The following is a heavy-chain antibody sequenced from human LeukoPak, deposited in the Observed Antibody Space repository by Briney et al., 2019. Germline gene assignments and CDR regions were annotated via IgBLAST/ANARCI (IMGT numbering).Heavy chain of an antibody. D-gene: IGHD2-21*02. V-gene: IGHV3-7*05. Sequence: GGSLRLSCVASGFTFSRHWMTWVRQAPGKGLEWVANIKEDGSVMSYVDSVEGRFTISRDNDKNSLYLQMNSLRADDTAVYYCATYCGGDCYSPHDAFDMWGQGTIVIVSS. CDR3: ATYCGGDCYSPHDAFDM. CDR2: IKEDGSVM. CDR1: GFTFSRHW. J-gene: IGHJ3*02.